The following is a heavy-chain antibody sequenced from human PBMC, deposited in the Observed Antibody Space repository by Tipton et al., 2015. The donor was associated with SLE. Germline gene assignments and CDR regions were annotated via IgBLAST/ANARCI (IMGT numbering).Heavy chain of an antibody. D-gene: IGHD5-12*01. CDR3: ARRRGGYAGFDL. Sequence: SLRLSCAASGFRFSSYSLNWVRQAPGKGLEWLSYISDNNQIIYYADSVKGRFTVSRDNAKNSLYLQMNTLRAEDTAVYYCARRRGGYAGFDLWGRGTLVTVSS. CDR1: GFRFSSYS. J-gene: IGHJ2*01. CDR2: ISDNNQII. V-gene: IGHV3-48*01.